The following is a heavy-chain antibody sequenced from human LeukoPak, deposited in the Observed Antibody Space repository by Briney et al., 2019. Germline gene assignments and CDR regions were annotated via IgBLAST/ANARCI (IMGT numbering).Heavy chain of an antibody. CDR2: IVPILGIA. D-gene: IGHD2-2*01. Sequence: AVTVSCKASGGTFSSYAISWLRQAPGQGLEGMGRIVPILGIANYAQKFQGRVTITGDKSASTAYMELSSLRSEDTAVYSCAGTYCSSTSCYPARGSFDYWGQGTLVTVSS. V-gene: IGHV1-69*04. CDR3: AGTYCSSTSCYPARGSFDY. CDR1: GGTFSSYA. J-gene: IGHJ4*02.